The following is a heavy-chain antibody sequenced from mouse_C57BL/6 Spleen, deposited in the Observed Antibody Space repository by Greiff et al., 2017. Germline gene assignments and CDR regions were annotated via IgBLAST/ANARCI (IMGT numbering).Heavy chain of an antibody. Sequence: QVQLQQPGAELVKPGASVKLSCKASGYTFTSYWMHWVKQRPGQGLEWIGMIHPNSGSTNYNEKFKSKATLTVDKSSSTAYMQLSSLTSEDSAVYYCARCDYDWYVDVWGTGTTGTVSS. CDR1: GYTFTSYW. CDR2: IHPNSGST. V-gene: IGHV1-64*01. J-gene: IGHJ1*03. CDR3: ARCDYDWYVDV. D-gene: IGHD2-4*01.